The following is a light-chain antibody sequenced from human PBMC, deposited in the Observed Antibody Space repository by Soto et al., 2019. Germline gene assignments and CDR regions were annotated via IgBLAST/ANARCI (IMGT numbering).Light chain of an antibody. CDR3: QQASSLPHT. J-gene: IGKJ2*01. Sequence: DIQMTQSPSSVSASVGDRVTLTCRASQGISTWLAWYQQKPGKVPKLLIYGASRLQTGVPSRFSGSGSGTDFTLTISSLQPEDFATYYCQQASSLPHTFGQGTTVEIK. CDR2: GAS. V-gene: IGKV1-12*01. CDR1: QGISTW.